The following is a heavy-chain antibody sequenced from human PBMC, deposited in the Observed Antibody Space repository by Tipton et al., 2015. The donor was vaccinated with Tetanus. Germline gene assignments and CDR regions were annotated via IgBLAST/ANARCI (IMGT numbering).Heavy chain of an antibody. V-gene: IGHV3-43*01. CDR1: GFTFDDYT. D-gene: IGHD3-22*01. Sequence: GSLRLSCAASGFTFDDYTMHWVRQAPGKGLEWVSLISWDGGSTYYADSVKGRFTISRDNAKNSLYLQMNSLRAEDTAVYYCARGTYYYDSSGYYFFDYWGQGTLVTVSS. CDR2: ISWDGGST. CDR3: ARGTYYYDSSGYYFFDY. J-gene: IGHJ4*02.